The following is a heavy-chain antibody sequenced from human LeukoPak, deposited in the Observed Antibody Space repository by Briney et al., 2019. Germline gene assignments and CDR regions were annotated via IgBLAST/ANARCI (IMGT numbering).Heavy chain of an antibody. CDR2: ISAYNGNA. CDR1: GYTFTGYY. J-gene: IGHJ4*02. Sequence: ASVKVSCKASGYTFTGYYMHWVRQAPGQGLEWMGWISAYNGNANYAQKLQGRVTMTTDTSTSTAYMELRSLRSDDTAVYYCAREPPSWELLFDYWGQGTLVTVSS. V-gene: IGHV1-18*04. D-gene: IGHD1-26*01. CDR3: AREPPSWELLFDY.